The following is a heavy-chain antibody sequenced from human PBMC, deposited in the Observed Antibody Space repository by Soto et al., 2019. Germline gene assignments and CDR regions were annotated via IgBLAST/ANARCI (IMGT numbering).Heavy chain of an antibody. CDR1: GASISSGDW. D-gene: IGHD3-10*01. V-gene: IGHV4-4*02. Sequence: QVQLQESGPGLVMPSGTLSLTCAVSGASISSGDWWTWVRQSPGKGLEWIGEIHHSGSTNYNPSLRSRVIXSXXXSXNQFSLKLSSVTAADTAVYYCARTDYGSGSYYNFDYWGQGTLVTVSS. J-gene: IGHJ4*02. CDR2: IHHSGST. CDR3: ARTDYGSGSYYNFDY.